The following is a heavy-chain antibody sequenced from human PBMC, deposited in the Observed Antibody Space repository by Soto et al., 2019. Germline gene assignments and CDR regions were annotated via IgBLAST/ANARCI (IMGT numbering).Heavy chain of an antibody. V-gene: IGHV3-30*03. CDR2: ISRDGGTK. D-gene: IGHD2-8*02. J-gene: IGHJ4*02. CDR1: GFTVSTYG. CDR3: TGEVASGY. Sequence: QVQLVESGGVVVQPGRSLRLSCAVSGFTVSTYGMHWVRQAPGKGLEWVEVISRDGGTKYYADSVKGRFTISRDNSRNTLFLEMNSLRGDDIAVYYCTGEVASGYWGQGTLVTVSS.